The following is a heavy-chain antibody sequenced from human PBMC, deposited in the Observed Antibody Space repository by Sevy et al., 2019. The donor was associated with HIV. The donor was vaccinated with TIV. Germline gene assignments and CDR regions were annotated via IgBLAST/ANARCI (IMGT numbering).Heavy chain of an antibody. CDR3: AREWCTRPHDY. CDR2: LSFGCGKI. Sequence: RGSLRLSCAASGFAFYDYSMSWIRQAPGKGLEWVASLSFGCGKINYADSVKGRFTISRDNSKNSFYLQMDNLRVEDTALYYCAREWCTRPHDYWGQGTRVTVSS. V-gene: IGHV3-23*01. J-gene: IGHJ4*02. CDR1: GFAFYDYS. D-gene: IGHD2-8*02.